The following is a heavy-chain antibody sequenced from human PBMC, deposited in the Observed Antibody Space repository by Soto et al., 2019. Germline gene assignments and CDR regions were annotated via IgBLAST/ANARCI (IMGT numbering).Heavy chain of an antibody. Sequence: TSETLSLTCAVYGGSFSGYYWSWIRQPPGKGLEWIGEINHSGSTNYNPSLKSRVTISVDTSKNQFSLKLSSVTAADTAVYYCARCRIYCSSTSCYSEGWFDPWGQGTLVTVSS. CDR3: ARCRIYCSSTSCYSEGWFDP. CDR1: GGSFSGYY. CDR2: INHSGST. D-gene: IGHD2-2*01. J-gene: IGHJ5*02. V-gene: IGHV4-34*01.